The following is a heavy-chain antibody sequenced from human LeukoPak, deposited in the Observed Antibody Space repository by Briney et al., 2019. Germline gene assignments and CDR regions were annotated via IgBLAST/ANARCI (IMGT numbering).Heavy chain of an antibody. J-gene: IGHJ5*02. CDR3: AKGAGTDRT. CDR1: GFTFSSYA. Sequence: AGGSLRLSCAASGFTFSSYAMSWVRQAPGKGLEWVSAISAGGVSTYYADSVKGRFTISRDNSENTLYLHMNSLRAEDTAVHYCAKGAGTDRTWGQGTLVTVSS. CDR2: ISAGGVST. V-gene: IGHV3-23*01.